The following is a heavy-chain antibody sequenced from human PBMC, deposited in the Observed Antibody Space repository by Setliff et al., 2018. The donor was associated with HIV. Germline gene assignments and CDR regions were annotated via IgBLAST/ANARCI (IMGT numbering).Heavy chain of an antibody. Sequence: GASLRLSCVASSGFAFSDNPMNWVRQAPGKGLEWISHIRGKSDIIKYAESVMGRFTISRDNAKNSLYLEMNSLRAEDTAIYYCARDYNYIFDSWGQGVLVTV. CDR2: IRGKSDII. CDR3: ARDYNYIFDS. D-gene: IGHD3-22*01. V-gene: IGHV3-48*01. J-gene: IGHJ4*02. CDR1: GFAFSDNP.